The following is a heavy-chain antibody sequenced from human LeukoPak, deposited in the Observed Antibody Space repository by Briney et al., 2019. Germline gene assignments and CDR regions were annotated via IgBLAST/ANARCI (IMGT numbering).Heavy chain of an antibody. J-gene: IGHJ4*02. V-gene: IGHV3-7*01. CDR2: IKQDGSEK. CDR3: ARAKVAAAGTAFDY. CDR1: GFTFSSYW. D-gene: IGHD6-13*01. Sequence: GGSLRLSCAASGFTFSSYWMSWVRQAPGKGLEWVANIKQDGSEKYYVDSVKGRFTISRDNAKNSLYLQMNSLRAEDTAVYYCARAKVAAAGTAFDYWGQRTLVTVSS.